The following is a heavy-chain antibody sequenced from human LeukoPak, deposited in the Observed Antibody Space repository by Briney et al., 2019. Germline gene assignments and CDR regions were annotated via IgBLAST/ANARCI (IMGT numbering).Heavy chain of an antibody. Sequence: SETLSLTCAVYGGSFSGYYWSWIRQPPGKGLEWIGEINHSGSTNYNPSLKSRVTISVDTSKKQFSLKLGSVTAADSAVYYCARHGFGVWGNWFDPWGQGTLVTVSS. J-gene: IGHJ5*02. CDR3: ARHGFGVWGNWFDP. D-gene: IGHD3-10*01. CDR2: INHSGST. V-gene: IGHV4-34*01. CDR1: GGSFSGYY.